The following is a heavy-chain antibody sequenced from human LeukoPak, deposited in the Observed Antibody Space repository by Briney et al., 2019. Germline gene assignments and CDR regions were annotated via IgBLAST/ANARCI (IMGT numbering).Heavy chain of an antibody. D-gene: IGHD3-10*01. V-gene: IGHV3-23*01. CDR3: AKAGVLLWFGELLNAFDI. J-gene: IGHJ3*02. Sequence: GGSLRLSCAASGFTFSSYAISWVRQAPGKGLEWVSAISGSGGSTYYADSVKGRFTISRENSKNTLYLQMNSLRAEDTAVYYCAKAGVLLWFGELLNAFDIWGQGTMVTVSS. CDR1: GFTFSSYA. CDR2: ISGSGGST.